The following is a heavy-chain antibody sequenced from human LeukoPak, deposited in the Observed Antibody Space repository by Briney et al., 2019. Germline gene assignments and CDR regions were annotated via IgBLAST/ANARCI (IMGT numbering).Heavy chain of an antibody. D-gene: IGHD5-12*01. CDR1: GYTFTSYG. J-gene: IGHJ4*02. CDR3: AREARDSGCDLGWDN. V-gene: IGHV1-18*01. Sequence: GASVKVSCKASGYTFTSYGISWVRQAPGQGLEWMGWISTYNGNTNYAQKLQGRVTMTTDTSTSTAYMELRSLRSDDTAVYYCAREARDSGCDLGWDNWGQGTLVTVSS. CDR2: ISTYNGNT.